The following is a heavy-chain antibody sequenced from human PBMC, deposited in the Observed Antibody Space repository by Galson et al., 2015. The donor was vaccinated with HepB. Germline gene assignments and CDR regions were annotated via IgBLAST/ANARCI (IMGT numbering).Heavy chain of an antibody. D-gene: IGHD3-10*01. J-gene: IGHJ1*01. Sequence: SLRLSCAASGFTFGDHYMDWVRQAPGKGLEWVGRTRNKVNSNTPEYAASVKGRFTISRDDSKNSLYLQMNSLKTEDTAVYYCVRIPLYGSGSYYNSEYFQYWGQGTLVTVSS. CDR2: TRNKVNSNTP. CDR3: VRIPLYGSGSYYNSEYFQY. CDR1: GFTFGDHY. V-gene: IGHV3-72*01.